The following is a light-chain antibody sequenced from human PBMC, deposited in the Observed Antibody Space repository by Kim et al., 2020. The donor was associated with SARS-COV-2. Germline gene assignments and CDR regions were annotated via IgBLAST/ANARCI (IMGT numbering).Light chain of an antibody. J-gene: IGLJ2*01. CDR1: NLRSYS. V-gene: IGLV3-19*01. CDR3: KSRDSSGNLLV. Sequence: SSELTQDPAVSVALGQTIRITCQGYNLRSYSASWYQQKPGQAPVLVIFAKNNRPSGIPDRFSGSSSGNTASLTITGAQAEDEADYYCKSRDSSGNLLVFGGGTQLTVL. CDR2: AKN.